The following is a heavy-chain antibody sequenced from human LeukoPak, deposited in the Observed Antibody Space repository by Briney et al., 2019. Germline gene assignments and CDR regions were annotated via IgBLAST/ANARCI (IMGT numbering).Heavy chain of an antibody. CDR2: MNTASGDT. V-gene: IGHV1-8*02. CDR3: AREDIVMSNDAFDI. CDR1: GYSFSSYD. J-gene: IGHJ3*02. Sequence: ASVKVSCKASGYSFSSYDINWVRRASGQGLEWVGWMNTASGDTGSAQKFQGRVTMTRNTSINTAYMELSSLGPEDTAVYYCAREDIVMSNDAFDIWGQGTRVTVSS. D-gene: IGHD2-15*01.